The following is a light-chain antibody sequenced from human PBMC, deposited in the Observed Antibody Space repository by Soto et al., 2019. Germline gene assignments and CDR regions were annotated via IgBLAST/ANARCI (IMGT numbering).Light chain of an antibody. V-gene: IGLV7-46*01. Sequence: QAVVTQDPSLTVSPGETVTLTCGSSTRALTNGHDPYWFQQNPGQAPRTLIYDTTNRHSWTPARCSGSPLGGKAALTRSGAQPEDEAEYYCLLSYNGPYGFGTGTKVTVL. CDR3: LLSYNGPYG. CDR2: DTT. J-gene: IGLJ1*01. CDR1: TRALTNGHD.